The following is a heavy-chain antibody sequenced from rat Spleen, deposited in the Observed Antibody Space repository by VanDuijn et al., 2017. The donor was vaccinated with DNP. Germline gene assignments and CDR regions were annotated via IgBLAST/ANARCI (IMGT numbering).Heavy chain of an antibody. CDR3: TREVGSTYAGAMDA. D-gene: IGHD2-1*01. CDR2: ISGAGST. J-gene: IGHJ4*01. Sequence: QVQLKESGPGLVQPSQTLSLTCTVSGFSLTDYTVTWVRQPPGRGLEWIAAISGAGSTYYDSALRSRLSISRDTSKNQVFLKMNRLQTIDTGTYYCTREVGSTYAGAMDAWGQGTSVTVSS. CDR1: GFSLTDYT. V-gene: IGHV2-6*01.